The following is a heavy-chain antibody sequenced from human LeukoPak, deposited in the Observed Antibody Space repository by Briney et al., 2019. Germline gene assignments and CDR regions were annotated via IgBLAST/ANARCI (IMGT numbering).Heavy chain of an antibody. Sequence: PGGSLRLSCSASGFTFSSFAMHWVRQAPGKGLEYVAAISRNGGSTYYADSVNGRFTISRDNSKNTLYLQLGSLRAEDMAVYYCASPGAYYWGQGTLVTVSS. V-gene: IGHV3-64*02. CDR3: ASPGAYY. CDR2: ISRNGGST. CDR1: GFTFSSFA. J-gene: IGHJ4*02.